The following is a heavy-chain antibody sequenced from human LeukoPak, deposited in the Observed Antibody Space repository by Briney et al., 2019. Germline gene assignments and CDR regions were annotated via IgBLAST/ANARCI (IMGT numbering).Heavy chain of an antibody. Sequence: VASVKVSCKASGYTFTGYYMHWVRQAPGQGLEWMGWINPNSGGTNYAQKFQGRVTMTRDTSISTAYMELSRLRSDDTAVYYCARAPGGPYYYDSSGSSNDAFDIWGQGTMVTVSS. CDR1: GYTFTGYY. CDR3: ARAPGGPYYYDSSGSSNDAFDI. V-gene: IGHV1-2*02. CDR2: INPNSGGT. J-gene: IGHJ3*02. D-gene: IGHD3-22*01.